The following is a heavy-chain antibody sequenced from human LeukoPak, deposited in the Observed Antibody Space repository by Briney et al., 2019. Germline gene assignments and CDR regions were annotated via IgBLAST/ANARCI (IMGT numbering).Heavy chain of an antibody. CDR1: GFTFSSYW. V-gene: IGHV3-7*01. Sequence: GGSLRLSCAASGFTFSSYWMSWLRQAPGKGLEWVANIKQDGSEKYYVDSVKGRFTISRDNAKNSLYLQMNSLRAEDTAVYYCARDQSYGDSRFDYWGQGTLVTVSS. CDR3: ARDQSYGDSRFDY. J-gene: IGHJ4*02. D-gene: IGHD4-17*01. CDR2: IKQDGSEK.